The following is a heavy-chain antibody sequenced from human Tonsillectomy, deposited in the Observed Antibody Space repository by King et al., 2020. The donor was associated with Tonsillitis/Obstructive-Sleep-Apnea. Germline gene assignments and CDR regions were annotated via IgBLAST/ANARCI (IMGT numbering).Heavy chain of an antibody. CDR1: EFSFSNYA. J-gene: IGHJ4*02. CDR3: ARDRNNYDPNYFDY. D-gene: IGHD4-11*01. Sequence: VQLVESGGGVVQPGRSLRLSCAVSEFSFSNYAMHWVRQAPGKGLEWVAVISYDGSVKYYADSVKGRFTISRDNSKSTLYLQMWSLRAEDTAVYYCARDRNNYDPNYFDYWGQGTLVTVSS. CDR2: ISYDGSVK. V-gene: IGHV3-30*04.